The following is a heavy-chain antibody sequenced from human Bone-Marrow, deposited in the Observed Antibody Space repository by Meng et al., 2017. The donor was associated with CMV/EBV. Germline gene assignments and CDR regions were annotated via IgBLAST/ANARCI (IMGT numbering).Heavy chain of an antibody. J-gene: IGHJ6*02. V-gene: IGHV1-2*02. CDR2: INPNSGGT. CDR1: GYTFTGYY. D-gene: IGHD1-26*01. Sequence: ASVKVSCKASGYTFTGYYMHWVRQAPGQGLEWMGWINPNSGGTNYAQKFQGRVTMTRDTSISTAYVELSRLRSDDTAVYYCARDLWELLPTDGMDVWGQGTTVTVSS. CDR3: ARDLWELLPTDGMDV.